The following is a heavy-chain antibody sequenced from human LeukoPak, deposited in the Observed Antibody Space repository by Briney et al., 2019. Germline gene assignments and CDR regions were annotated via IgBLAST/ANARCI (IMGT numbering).Heavy chain of an antibody. J-gene: IGHJ6*03. CDR2: INHSGST. V-gene: IGHV4-34*01. D-gene: IGHD4-17*01. Sequence: PSETLSLTCAVYGGSFSDYYWSWIRQPPGKGLEWIGEINHSGSTNYNPSLKSRVTISVDTSKNQFSLKLSSVTAADTAVYYCARGRTYTVIFVWHYYYYMDVWGKGTTVTVSS. CDR3: ARGRTYTVIFVWHYYYYMDV. CDR1: GGSFSDYY.